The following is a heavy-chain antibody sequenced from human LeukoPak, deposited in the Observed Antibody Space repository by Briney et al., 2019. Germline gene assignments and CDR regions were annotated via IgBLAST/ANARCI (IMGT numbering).Heavy chain of an antibody. CDR3: AREDTAMVTFGY. CDR1: GGSISSGDYY. Sequence: SQTLSLTXTFSGGSISSGDYYWSRIGQPPGKGLEWIEYIYYSGSTYYIPSLKSRVTISVDTSKNQFSLKLSSVTAADTAVYYCAREDTAMVTFGYWGQGTLVTVSS. D-gene: IGHD5-18*01. V-gene: IGHV4-30-4*08. CDR2: IYYSGST. J-gene: IGHJ4*02.